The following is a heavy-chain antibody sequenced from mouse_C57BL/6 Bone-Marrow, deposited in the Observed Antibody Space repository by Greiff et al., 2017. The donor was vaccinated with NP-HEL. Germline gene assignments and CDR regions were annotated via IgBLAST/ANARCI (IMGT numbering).Heavy chain of an antibody. CDR1: VYTFTSYW. Sequence: VQLQQPGAELVKPGASVKLSCKASVYTFTSYWMQWVKQRPGQGLEWIGEIDPSDSYTNYNQKFKGKATLTVETSSSTAYMQLSSLTSEDSAVYYCAREGYGSSYAMDYWGQGTSVTVSS. D-gene: IGHD1-1*01. CDR3: AREGYGSSYAMDY. CDR2: IDPSDSYT. J-gene: IGHJ4*01. V-gene: IGHV1-50*01.